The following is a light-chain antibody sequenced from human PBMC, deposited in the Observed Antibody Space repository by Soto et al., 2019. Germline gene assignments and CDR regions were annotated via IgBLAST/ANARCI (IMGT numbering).Light chain of an antibody. V-gene: IGKV1-39*01. Sequence: DIQMTQSPSSLSASVGERVTITCRASQAIDNYLNWYQHKPGKAPELLILAASIVQSGVPSRFSGGGFGTDFSLSISSLHPEDFATYYCQQSYRTPLTFGGGTKVEI. J-gene: IGKJ4*01. CDR1: QAIDNY. CDR3: QQSYRTPLT. CDR2: AAS.